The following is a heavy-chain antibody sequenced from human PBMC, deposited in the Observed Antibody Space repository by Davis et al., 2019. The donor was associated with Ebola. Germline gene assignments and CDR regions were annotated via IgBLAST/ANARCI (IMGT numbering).Heavy chain of an antibody. Sequence: MPGGSLRLSCTVSGGSISSYYWSWIRQPPGKGLEWIGYIYYSGAIYYSGTTNYNPSLKSRVIISVDTSKNQFSLKLSSVTAADTAVYYCAGGVATAVFDYWGQGTLVTVSS. J-gene: IGHJ4*02. CDR3: AGGVATAVFDY. CDR1: GGSISSYY. V-gene: IGHV4-59*01. CDR2: IYYSGAIYYSGTT. D-gene: IGHD5-12*01.